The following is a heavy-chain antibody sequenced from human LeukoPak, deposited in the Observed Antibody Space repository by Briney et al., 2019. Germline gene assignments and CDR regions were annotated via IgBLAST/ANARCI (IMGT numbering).Heavy chain of an antibody. CDR1: EFTFSDYY. D-gene: IGHD3-10*01. CDR3: ARDQYGLGYGSLFDY. Sequence: PGGSLRLSCAASEFTFSDYYMSWIRQAPGKGLEWVSYISSGGTITHYADSVKGRFTISRDNAKKSLYLEMNSLRAEDTAVYYCARDQYGLGYGSLFDYWGQGTLVTVSS. CDR2: ISSGGTIT. J-gene: IGHJ4*02. V-gene: IGHV3-11*01.